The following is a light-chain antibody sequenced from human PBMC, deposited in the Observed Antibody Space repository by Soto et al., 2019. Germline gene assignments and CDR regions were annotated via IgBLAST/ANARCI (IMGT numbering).Light chain of an antibody. CDR2: GAS. CDR3: QQYNNRPPIT. Sequence: EIVMTQSPVTLSVSPGESATLSCRASQSVGSNLAWYQQRHGQAPRLLIYGASTRATGIPVRFSGSGSGTEVTLTISGLQSEDFGVYLCQQYNNRPPITFGQGTRLEIK. CDR1: QSVGSN. V-gene: IGKV3D-15*01. J-gene: IGKJ5*01.